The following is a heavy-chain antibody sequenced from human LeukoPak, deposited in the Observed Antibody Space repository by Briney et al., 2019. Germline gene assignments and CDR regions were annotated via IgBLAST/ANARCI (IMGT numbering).Heavy chain of an antibody. CDR3: AKSVYHSGNY. D-gene: IGHD3-10*01. J-gene: IGHJ4*02. V-gene: IGHV3-23*01. Sequence: GGSLRFSCAASAFTISTYGMSWVRQAPGKGLEWVSSISGGTTYYADSVKGRFTVSRDNSKNTVSLQMNSLRAEDTAVYYCAKSVYHSGNYWGQGTLVTVSS. CDR1: AFTISTYG. CDR2: ISGGTT.